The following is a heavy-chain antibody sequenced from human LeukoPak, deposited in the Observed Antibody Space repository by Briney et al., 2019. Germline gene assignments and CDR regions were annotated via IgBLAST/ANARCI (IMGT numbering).Heavy chain of an antibody. CDR1: GFTFSNHW. V-gene: IGHV3-7*01. CDR3: ATGGGSVYYRGSY. D-gene: IGHD5/OR15-5a*01. J-gene: IGHJ4*02. Sequence: PGGSLRLSCAASGFTFSNHWMNWVRQAPGKGLEWVANINQDGSERHFVDSVKGRFTVSRDNAKDSLYLDINSLGVDDSAVYYCATGGGSVYYRGSYWGQGTLVTVSS. CDR2: INQDGSER.